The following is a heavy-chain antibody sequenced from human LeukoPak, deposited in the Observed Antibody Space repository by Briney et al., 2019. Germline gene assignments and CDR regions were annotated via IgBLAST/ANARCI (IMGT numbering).Heavy chain of an antibody. J-gene: IGHJ4*02. Sequence: PGGSLRLSRVASGFTFSDYYMSWIRQAPGKGLEWVSYISSSGSTIYYADSVKGRFNISRDNAKNSLYLQMNSLRAEDTAVYYCASDDSSWGIGYFDYWGQGTLVTVSS. V-gene: IGHV3-11*04. D-gene: IGHD6-13*01. CDR3: ASDDSSWGIGYFDY. CDR2: ISSSGSTI. CDR1: GFTFSDYY.